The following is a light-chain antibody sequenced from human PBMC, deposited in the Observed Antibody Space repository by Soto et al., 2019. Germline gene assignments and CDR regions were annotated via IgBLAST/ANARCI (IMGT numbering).Light chain of an antibody. CDR1: SSDVGSYNL. CDR2: EDS. V-gene: IGLV2-23*02. CDR3: CSYTGSRTFV. Sequence: QSALTQPASVSGSPGQSITISCTGTSSDVGSYNLVSWYQQHPGKAPKLMIYEDSKRPSGVSNRFSGSKSGNTASLTISGLQAEDEADYYCCSYTGSRTFVFGTGTKLTVL. J-gene: IGLJ1*01.